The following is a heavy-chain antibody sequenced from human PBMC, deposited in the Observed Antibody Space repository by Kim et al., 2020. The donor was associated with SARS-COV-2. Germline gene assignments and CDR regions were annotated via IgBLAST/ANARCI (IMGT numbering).Heavy chain of an antibody. J-gene: IGHJ4*02. CDR1: GFTFSSYA. CDR2: ISYDGSNK. V-gene: IGHV3-30*04. CDR3: ARSRWLVPGGAFDY. Sequence: GGSLRLSCAASGFTFSSYAMHGVRQAPGKGLEWVAVISYDGSNKYYADSVKGRFTISRDNSKNTLYLQMNSLRAEDTAVYYCARSRWLVPGGAFDYWGQGTLVTVSS. D-gene: IGHD6-19*01.